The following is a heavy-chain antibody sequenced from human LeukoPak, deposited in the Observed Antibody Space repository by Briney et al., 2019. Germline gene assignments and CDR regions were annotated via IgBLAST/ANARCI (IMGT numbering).Heavy chain of an antibody. J-gene: IGHJ4*02. D-gene: IGHD2-15*01. CDR2: ISGDGGST. V-gene: IGHV3-43*02. CDR3: AKDIYCIGGSCYSHFDY. Sequence: SGGSLRLSCAASGLTFDAYAMHWVRQAPGRGLEWVSPISGDGGSTYYADSVKGRFTISRDNSKNSVYLQMNSLRTEDTALYYCAKDIYCIGGSCYSHFDYWGQGTLVTVSS. CDR1: GLTFDAYA.